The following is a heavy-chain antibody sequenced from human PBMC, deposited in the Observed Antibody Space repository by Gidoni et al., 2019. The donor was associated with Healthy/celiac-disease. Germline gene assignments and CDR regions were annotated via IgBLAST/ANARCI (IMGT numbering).Heavy chain of an antibody. CDR1: GYSFTDYW. D-gene: IGHD2-2*01. V-gene: IGHV5-51*01. J-gene: IGHJ4*02. Sequence: EVQLVQSGAEVKKPGESLKISCQGSGYSFTDYWSGWVRQMPGKGLEWMGITHPTDSDTRYSPSFQGQVTISADRSIRTAYLQWSSLKASDTALYYCTRHNLYCSSTSCPIDHWGQGTLVSVSS. CDR2: THPTDSDT. CDR3: TRHNLYCSSTSCPIDH.